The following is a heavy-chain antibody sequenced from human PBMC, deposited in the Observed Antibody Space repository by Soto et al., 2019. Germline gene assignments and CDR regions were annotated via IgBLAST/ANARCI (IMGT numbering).Heavy chain of an antibody. V-gene: IGHV3-21*01. Sequence: EVQLVESGGGLVKPGGSLRLSCEASGFTLSTYRMSWVRQAPGKALERVSSISSSSGYIYYADSVKGRFTISRDNTMNTLGLQMNSLRSEDPALYYCASDQGVDDIMTERYFYSMDVWGKGTTVTISS. CDR1: GFTLSTYR. CDR2: ISSSSGYI. J-gene: IGHJ6*03. D-gene: IGHD3-16*01. CDR3: ASDQGVDDIMTERYFYSMDV.